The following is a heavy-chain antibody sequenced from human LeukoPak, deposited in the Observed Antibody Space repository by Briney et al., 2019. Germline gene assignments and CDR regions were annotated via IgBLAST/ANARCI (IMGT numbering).Heavy chain of an antibody. CDR2: IGSRAYGGTT. Sequence: GGSLRLSCTTCGFTFGDYAMSWVRQAPGKGLEWVGFIGSRAYGGTTKYAASVKGRFTISRDDSKSIAYLQLNSLKTEDTAVYYCTRDGWELPYFDYWGQGTLVTVSS. J-gene: IGHJ4*02. D-gene: IGHD1-26*01. CDR3: TRDGWELPYFDY. CDR1: GFTFGDYA. V-gene: IGHV3-49*04.